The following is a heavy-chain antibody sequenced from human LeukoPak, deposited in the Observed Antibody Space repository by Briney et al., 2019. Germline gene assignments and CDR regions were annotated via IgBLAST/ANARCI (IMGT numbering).Heavy chain of an antibody. Sequence: ASVKVSCKASGYKFTDDYMHRVRQAPGQGLEFMGWINPDSGFTNYAQKFKGRVTMTRDTSISTAYLEVRSLTSDDTAVYYCAPTVEAYTSWWKVWGQGTLVTVSS. J-gene: IGHJ4*02. D-gene: IGHD3-16*01. V-gene: IGHV1-2*02. CDR1: GYKFTDDY. CDR3: APTVEAYTSWWKV. CDR2: INPDSGFT.